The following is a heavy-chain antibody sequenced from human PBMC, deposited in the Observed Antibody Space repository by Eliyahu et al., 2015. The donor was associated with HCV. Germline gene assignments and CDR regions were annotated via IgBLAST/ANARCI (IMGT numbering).Heavy chain of an antibody. CDR3: ARPLGVQLNDFYGMDV. CDR1: GLPFXSYG. Sequence: EMKLLQSGGGLVQPGESLRLSCVVSGLPFXSYGMNWVRQAPGKGLEWVXSITGSGARTYYADSVKGRFTVSRDNSKNTLFLQMNSLRAEDTAVYYCARPLGVQLNDFYGMDVWGQGTTVTVSS. D-gene: IGHD3-10*01. CDR2: ITGSGART. J-gene: IGHJ6*02. V-gene: IGHV3-23*01.